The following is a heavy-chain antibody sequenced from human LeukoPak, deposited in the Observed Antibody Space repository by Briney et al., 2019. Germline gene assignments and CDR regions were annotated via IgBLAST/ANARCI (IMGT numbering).Heavy chain of an antibody. Sequence: GASVKVSCKASGYTFNSYSVRWVRQAPGQGLEWMGWISTYNGNTNYSQKLQGRVTMTTDTSTRTAYMELRSLRSDDTAVYYCAREWKYCRSTSCGYYFDYWGQGTLVTVSS. CDR3: AREWKYCRSTSCGYYFDY. J-gene: IGHJ4*02. V-gene: IGHV1-18*01. D-gene: IGHD2-2*01. CDR2: ISTYNGNT. CDR1: GYTFNSYS.